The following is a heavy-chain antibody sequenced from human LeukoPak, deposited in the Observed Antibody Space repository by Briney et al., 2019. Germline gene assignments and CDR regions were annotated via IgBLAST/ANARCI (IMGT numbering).Heavy chain of an antibody. D-gene: IGHD3-9*01. CDR2: IYYSGST. Sequence: SQTLSLTCTVSGGSISSGGYYWSWIRQHPGKGLEWIGYIYYSGSTYYNPSLKSRVTISVDTSKNQFSLKLSSVTAADTAVYYCARAKVGRYFDWFAFDIRGQGTMVTVSS. CDR1: GGSISSGGYY. CDR3: ARAKVGRYFDWFAFDI. J-gene: IGHJ3*02. V-gene: IGHV4-31*03.